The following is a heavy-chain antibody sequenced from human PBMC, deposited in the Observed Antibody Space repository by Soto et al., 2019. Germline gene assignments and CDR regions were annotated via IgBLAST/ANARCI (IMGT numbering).Heavy chain of an antibody. CDR1: GYTFTSYG. Sequence: ASVKVSCKASGYTFTSYGISWVRQAPGQGLEWMGWISAYNGNTNYAQKLQGRVTMTTDTSTSTAYIELRSLRSDDTAVYYCARDGRIAVAGGYYYYGMDVWGQGTTVTVSS. J-gene: IGHJ6*02. CDR2: ISAYNGNT. CDR3: ARDGRIAVAGGYYYYGMDV. V-gene: IGHV1-18*01. D-gene: IGHD6-19*01.